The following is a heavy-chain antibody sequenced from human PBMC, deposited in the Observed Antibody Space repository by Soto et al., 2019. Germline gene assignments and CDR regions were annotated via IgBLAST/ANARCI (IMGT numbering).Heavy chain of an antibody. Sequence: GGSLRLSCAASGFTFSGSAMHWVRQASGKGLEWVGRIRSKANSYATAYAASVKGRFTISRDDSKNTAYLQMNSLKTEDTAVYYCTRHASAYCGGDCYSDWFDPWGQGTLVTVSS. V-gene: IGHV3-73*01. CDR2: IRSKANSYAT. D-gene: IGHD2-21*02. CDR1: GFTFSGSA. J-gene: IGHJ5*02. CDR3: TRHASAYCGGDCYSDWFDP.